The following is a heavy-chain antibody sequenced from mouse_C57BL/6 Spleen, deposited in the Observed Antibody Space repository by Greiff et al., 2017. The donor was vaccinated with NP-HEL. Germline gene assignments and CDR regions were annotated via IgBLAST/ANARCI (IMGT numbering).Heavy chain of an antibody. CDR2: IYPRSGNT. CDR1: GYTFTSYG. V-gene: IGHV1-81*01. D-gene: IGHD1-1*01. Sequence: QVQLQQSGAELARPGASVKLSCKASGYTFTSYGISWVKQRTGQGLEWIGEIYPRSGNTYYNEKFKGKATLTADKSSSTAYMELRSLTSEDSAVYFCARWDYGSSYWYFDVGGTGTTVTVAS. CDR3: ARWDYGSSYWYFDV. J-gene: IGHJ1*03.